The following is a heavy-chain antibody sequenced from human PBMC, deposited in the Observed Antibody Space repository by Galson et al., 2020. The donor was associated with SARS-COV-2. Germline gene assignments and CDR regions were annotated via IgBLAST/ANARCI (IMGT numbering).Heavy chain of an antibody. D-gene: IGHD2-15*01. CDR2: ISSTSSTI. J-gene: IGHJ4*02. Sequence: RGSLRLSCAASGFTFSTYSMNWVRQAPGKRLEWVSYISSTSSTIKYADSVKGRFTISRDNAKNSLFLQMKSLRAEDTAVYYCARGWGCTGGSCYSDHWGQGTLVTVSS. V-gene: IGHV3-48*01. CDR1: GFTFSTYS. CDR3: ARGWGCTGGSCYSDH.